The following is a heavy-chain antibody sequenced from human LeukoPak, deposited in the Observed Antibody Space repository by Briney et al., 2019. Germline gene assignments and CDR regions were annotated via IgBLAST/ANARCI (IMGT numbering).Heavy chain of an antibody. D-gene: IGHD6-13*01. V-gene: IGHV3-23*01. J-gene: IGHJ5*02. Sequence: GGSLRLSCAASGFTFNSYAMSWVRQAPGKGLEWVSTISNSGGSTYYADSVKGRFTISRDNSKNTLYLQLNSLRAEGTAVYYCAKERMAAAGFDPWGQGTLVTVSS. CDR3: AKERMAAAGFDP. CDR2: ISNSGGST. CDR1: GFTFNSYA.